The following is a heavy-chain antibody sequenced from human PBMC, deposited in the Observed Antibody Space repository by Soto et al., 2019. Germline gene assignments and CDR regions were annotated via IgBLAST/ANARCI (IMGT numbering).Heavy chain of an antibody. D-gene: IGHD6-13*01. V-gene: IGHV1-69*02. CDR1: GGTFSSYT. J-gene: IGHJ5*02. CDR2: IIPILGIA. CDR3: ARAGDSSSWYGPEDNWFDP. Sequence: SVKVSCKASGGTFSSYTISWVRQAPGQGLEWMGRIIPILGIANYAQKFQGRVTITADKSTSTAYMELSSLRSEDTAVYYCARAGDSSSWYGPEDNWFDPWGQGTLVTVSS.